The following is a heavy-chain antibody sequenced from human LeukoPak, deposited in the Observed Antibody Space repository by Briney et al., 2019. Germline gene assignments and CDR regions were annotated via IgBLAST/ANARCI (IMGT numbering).Heavy chain of an antibody. D-gene: IGHD6-19*01. V-gene: IGHV4-34*01. CDR2: INHSGST. J-gene: IGHJ6*03. CDR1: GGSFSGYY. CDR3: ARSVVKQWLGIYYYYMDV. Sequence: SETLSLTCAVYGGSFSGYYWSWIRQPPGKGLEWIGEINHSGSTNYNPSLKSRVTISVDTSKNQFSLKLSSVTAADTAVYYCARSVVKQWLGIYYYYMDVWGKGTTVTVSS.